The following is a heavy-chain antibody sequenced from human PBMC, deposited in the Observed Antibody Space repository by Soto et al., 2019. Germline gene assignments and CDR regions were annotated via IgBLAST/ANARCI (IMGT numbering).Heavy chain of an antibody. V-gene: IGHV1-46*01. Sequence: ASVKVSCKASGYTFTSYYMHWVRQAPGQGLEWMGIINPSGGSTSYAQKFQGRVTMTRDTSTSTVYMELSSLRSEDTAVYYCAREGNLYYYDSSSYRTAFDIWGQGTMVTVSS. CDR3: AREGNLYYYDSSSYRTAFDI. CDR1: GYTFTSYY. D-gene: IGHD3-22*01. J-gene: IGHJ3*02. CDR2: INPSGGST.